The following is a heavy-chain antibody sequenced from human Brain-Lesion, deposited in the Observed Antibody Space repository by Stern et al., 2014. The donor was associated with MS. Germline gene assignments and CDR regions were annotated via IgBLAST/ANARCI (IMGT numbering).Heavy chain of an antibody. CDR3: ARNLRPPTNNYDALSY. CDR2: IYSSGTT. Sequence: QVQLVESGPGLVKPSETLSLTCTVSGGSISSYYWNWIRQPPGKGLEWIGYIYSSGTTNYNPSLKSRVTMSVDMSKNQFSLILSSVTAADTAVYFCARNLRPPTNNYDALSYWGQGTLVTVSS. J-gene: IGHJ4*02. CDR1: GGSISSYY. D-gene: IGHD3-22*01. V-gene: IGHV4-59*01.